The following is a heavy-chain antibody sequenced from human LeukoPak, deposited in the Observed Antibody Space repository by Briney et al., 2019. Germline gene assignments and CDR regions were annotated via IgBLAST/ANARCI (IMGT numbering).Heavy chain of an antibody. D-gene: IGHD3-22*01. J-gene: IGHJ4*02. CDR3: ARDYYYSVDY. CDR2: IKSDGST. CDR1: GFTFSNSW. V-gene: IGHV3-74*01. Sequence: RAGGSLRLSCAASGFTFSNSWMHWVRQAPGKGLVWVSIIKSDGSTIYADSVKGRFTISRDNAKSTIYLQMNSLRAEDTAVYYCARDYYYSVDYWGQGTLVTVSS.